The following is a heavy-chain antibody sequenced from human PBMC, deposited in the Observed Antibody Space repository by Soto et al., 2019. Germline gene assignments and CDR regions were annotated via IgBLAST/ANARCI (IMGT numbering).Heavy chain of an antibody. CDR3: AKGIYGDYVYNY. V-gene: IGHV3-30*18. CDR1: GFTFSSYG. CDR2: ISYDGSNK. Sequence: QVQLVESGGGVVQPGRSLRLSCAASGFTFSSYGMHWVRQAPGKGLEWVAVISYDGSNKYYADSVKGRFTISRDNSKNTLYLQMNSLRAEDTAVYYCAKGIYGDYVYNYWGQGTLVTVSS. J-gene: IGHJ4*02. D-gene: IGHD4-17*01.